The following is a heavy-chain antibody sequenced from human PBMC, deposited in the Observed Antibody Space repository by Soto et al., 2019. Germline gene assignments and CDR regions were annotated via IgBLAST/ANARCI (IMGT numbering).Heavy chain of an antibody. J-gene: IGHJ3*01. V-gene: IGHV1-69*05. D-gene: IGHD2-15*01. CDR1: GGTFSSYA. CDR3: ARRVGVAPVYDAYDF. CDR2: IIPIFGTA. Sequence: SVKVSCKASGGTFSSYAISWVRQAPGQGLEWMGGIIPIFGTANYAQKFQGRVTMTTDTSTSTAYMELRSLRADDTAVYYCARRVGVAPVYDAYDFWGQGTMVTVSS.